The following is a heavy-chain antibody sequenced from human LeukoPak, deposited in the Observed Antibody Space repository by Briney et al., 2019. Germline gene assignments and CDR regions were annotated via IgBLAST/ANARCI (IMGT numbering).Heavy chain of an antibody. V-gene: IGHV4-59*04. Sequence: PSETLSLTCTVSGGSISSYYWGWIRQPPGNGLEWIGSIYYSGSTYYNPSLKSRVTMSVDTSKNQFSLKLSSVTAADTAVYYCARTRYYYNSRSYGAPYYFDYWGQGTLVTVSS. J-gene: IGHJ4*02. CDR1: GGSISSYY. CDR2: IYYSGST. D-gene: IGHD3-10*01. CDR3: ARTRYYYNSRSYGAPYYFDY.